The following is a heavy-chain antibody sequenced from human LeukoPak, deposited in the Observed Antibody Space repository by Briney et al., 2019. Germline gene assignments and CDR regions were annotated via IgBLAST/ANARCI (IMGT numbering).Heavy chain of an antibody. CDR3: ARRGSGGGYFDY. J-gene: IGHJ4*02. CDR2: IYYSGST. Sequence: KPSETLSLTCTVSGGSISSSNYYWGWIRQPPGKGLEWIGHIYYSGSTYYSPSLKSRVSVSLDTSKNQFSLNLSSVTAADTSVYYCARRGSGGGYFDYWGQGTLVTVSS. CDR1: GGSISSSNYY. V-gene: IGHV4-39*01. D-gene: IGHD3-10*01.